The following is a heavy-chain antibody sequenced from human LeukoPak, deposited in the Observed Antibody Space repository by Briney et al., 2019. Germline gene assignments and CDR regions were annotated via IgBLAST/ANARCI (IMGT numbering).Heavy chain of an antibody. CDR1: GYTFTSYY. Sequence: GASVKVSCKASGYTFTSYYMHWVRQAPGQGLEWMGAINPSGGSTSYAQKFQGRVTMTRDTSTSTVYMELSSLRSEDTAVYYCARDLATVPSMDVWGQGTTVTVSS. D-gene: IGHD4-11*01. CDR2: INPSGGST. CDR3: ARDLATVPSMDV. V-gene: IGHV1-46*01. J-gene: IGHJ6*02.